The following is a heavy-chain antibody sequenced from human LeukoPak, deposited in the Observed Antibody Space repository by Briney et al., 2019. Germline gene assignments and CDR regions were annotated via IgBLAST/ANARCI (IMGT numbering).Heavy chain of an antibody. CDR1: GFTFSSYA. CDR2: ISGSGGST. J-gene: IGHJ4*02. CDR3: AKSTIFGVVSPADY. D-gene: IGHD3-3*01. V-gene: IGHV3-23*01. Sequence: GRSLRLSCAVSGFTFSSYAMSWVRQAPGKGLEWVSAISGSGGSTYYADSVKGRFTISRDNSKNTLYLQMNSLRAEDTAVYYCAKSTIFGVVSPADYWGQGALVTVSS.